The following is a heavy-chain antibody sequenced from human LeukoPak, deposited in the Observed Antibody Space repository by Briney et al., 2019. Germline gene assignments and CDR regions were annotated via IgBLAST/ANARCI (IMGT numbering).Heavy chain of an antibody. J-gene: IGHJ4*02. V-gene: IGHV4-59*12. D-gene: IGHD6-13*01. CDR1: GGSISTYY. CDR3: ARGVYIAAAQYGY. Sequence: SETLSLTCTVSGGSISTYYWNWIRQPPGKGLEWIGHVYYTGSTDYNPSLKSRVTISVVTSKSQFSLKLTSVAAADTAVYYCARGVYIAAAQYGYWGQGTLVTVSS. CDR2: VYYTGST.